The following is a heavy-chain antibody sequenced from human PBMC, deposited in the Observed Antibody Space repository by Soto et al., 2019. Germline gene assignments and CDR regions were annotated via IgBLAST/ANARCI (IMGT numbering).Heavy chain of an antibody. D-gene: IGHD2-15*01. Sequence: ASVKVSCKASGYTFTSYYMHWVRQAPGQGLEWMGIINPSGGSTSYAQKFQGRVTMTRDTSTSTVYMELSSLRSEDTAVYYCARDRDCSGGSGHNWFDPWGQGTLVTVSS. CDR2: INPSGGST. V-gene: IGHV1-46*01. CDR1: GYTFTSYY. J-gene: IGHJ5*02. CDR3: ARDRDCSGGSGHNWFDP.